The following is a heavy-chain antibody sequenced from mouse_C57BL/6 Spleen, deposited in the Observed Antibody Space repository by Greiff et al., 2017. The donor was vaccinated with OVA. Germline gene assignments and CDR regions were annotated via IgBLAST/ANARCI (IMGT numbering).Heavy chain of an antibody. CDR1: GFTFSDYG. CDR2: ISSGSSTI. J-gene: IGHJ1*03. CDR3: ARPDYYGSSYVDYWYFDV. D-gene: IGHD1-1*01. V-gene: IGHV5-17*01. Sequence: EVKVVESGGGLVKPGGSLKLSCAASGFTFSDYGMHWVRQAPEKGLEWVAYISSGSSTIYYADTVKGRFTISRDNAKNTLFLQMTSLRSEDTAMYYCARPDYYGSSYVDYWYFDVWGTGTTVTVSS.